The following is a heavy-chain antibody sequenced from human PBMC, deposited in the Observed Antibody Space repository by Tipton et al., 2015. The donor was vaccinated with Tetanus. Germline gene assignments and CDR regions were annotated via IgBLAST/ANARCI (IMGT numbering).Heavy chain of an antibody. Sequence: TLSLTCAVYGGSFSVYYWVWIRQPPGKGLEWIGTIFYSGSTYYSPSLKSRVTTSIDSSKNQLSLRLTSVTAADTAVYYCARDRGLTTSGGIGMDVWGQGTSVTVSS. CDR3: ARDRGLTTSGGIGMDV. D-gene: IGHD4-17*01. J-gene: IGHJ6*02. CDR2: IFYSGST. V-gene: IGHV4-34*12. CDR1: GGSFSVYY.